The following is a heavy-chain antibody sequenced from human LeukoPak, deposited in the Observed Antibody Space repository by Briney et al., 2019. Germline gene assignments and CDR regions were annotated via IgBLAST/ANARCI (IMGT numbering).Heavy chain of an antibody. J-gene: IGHJ3*02. CDR2: ISSSSSTI. Sequence: GSLRLSCAASGFTFSSYSMNWVRQAPGKGLEWVSYISSSSSTIYYADSVKGRFTISRDNAKNSLYLQMNSLRAEDTAVYYCARDASSGWYGGAFDIWGQGTMVTVSS. CDR1: GFTFSSYS. D-gene: IGHD6-19*01. CDR3: ARDASSGWYGGAFDI. V-gene: IGHV3-48*04.